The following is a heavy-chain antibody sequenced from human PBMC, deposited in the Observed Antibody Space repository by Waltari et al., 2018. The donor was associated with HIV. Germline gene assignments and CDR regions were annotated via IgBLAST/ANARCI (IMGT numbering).Heavy chain of an antibody. D-gene: IGHD6-13*01. J-gene: IGHJ6*02. CDR1: GYTFTSYG. V-gene: IGHV1-18*01. CDR2: IIVYNCHT. CDR3: ARGAAGYYYYVMDV. Sequence: QVQLVQSGAEVKKPGASVKVSCKASGYTFTSYGISWVGQAPGQGLEWMGWIIVYNCHTNYAHKLQGRVTMTTDTTTSTAYMELRSLRSDDTAVYYCARGAAGYYYYVMDVWGQGTTVTVSS.